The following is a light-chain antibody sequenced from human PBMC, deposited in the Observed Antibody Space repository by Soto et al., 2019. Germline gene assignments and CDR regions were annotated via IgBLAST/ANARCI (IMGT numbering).Light chain of an antibody. J-gene: IGLJ1*01. V-gene: IGLV2-11*01. CDR3: CSYAGSYKGYV. CDR2: DVS. CDR1: SRDVGGYNY. Sequence: QSALTQPRSVSESPGQSVTISCTGTSRDVGGYNYVSWYQQHPGKAPKFMIYDVSKRPSGVPDRFSGSKSGNTASLTISGRQADDEADYYCCSYAGSYKGYVFGTGTKVTVL.